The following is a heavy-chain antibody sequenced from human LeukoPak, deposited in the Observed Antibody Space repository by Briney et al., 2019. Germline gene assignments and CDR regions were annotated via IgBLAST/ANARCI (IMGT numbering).Heavy chain of an antibody. CDR2: INPNSGGT. Sequence: WASVKVSCKASGYTFTGYYMHWVRQAPGQGLEWMGWINPNSGGTNYAQKFQGRVTMTRDTSISTAYMELSRLRSDDTAVYYCARVGGSIAARRFDPWGQGTLVTVSS. CDR1: GYTFTGYY. D-gene: IGHD6-6*01. J-gene: IGHJ5*02. CDR3: ARVGGSIAARRFDP. V-gene: IGHV1-2*02.